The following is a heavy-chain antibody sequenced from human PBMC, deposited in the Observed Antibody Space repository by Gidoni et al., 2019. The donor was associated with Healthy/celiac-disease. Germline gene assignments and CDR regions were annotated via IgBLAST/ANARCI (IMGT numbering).Heavy chain of an antibody. V-gene: IGHV3-33*01. CDR3: RGSGWYGTDY. J-gene: IGHJ4*02. CDR2: IWYDGSNK. CDR1: GFLFSCYG. Sequence: QVQLVEYGGGVVQPGRPLRLSCAPSGFLFSCYGMHWVRKAPGKGLEWVAVIWYDGSNKYYADSVKGRFTISRDNSKNTLYLQMNSLRAEDTAVYYCRGSGWYGTDYWGQGTLVTVSS. D-gene: IGHD6-19*01.